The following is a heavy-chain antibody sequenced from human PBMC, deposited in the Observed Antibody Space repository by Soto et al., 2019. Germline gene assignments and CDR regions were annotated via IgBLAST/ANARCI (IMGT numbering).Heavy chain of an antibody. D-gene: IGHD2-2*01. CDR3: ARVVPAAMPNNWFDP. J-gene: IGHJ5*02. CDR1: GGSISSGGYY. Sequence: SETLSLTCTVSGGSISSGGYYWSWIRQHPGKGLEWIGYIYYSGSTYYNPSLKSRVTISVDTSKNQFSLKLSSVTAADTAVYYFARVVPAAMPNNWFDPWGQGTLVTVSS. V-gene: IGHV4-31*03. CDR2: IYYSGST.